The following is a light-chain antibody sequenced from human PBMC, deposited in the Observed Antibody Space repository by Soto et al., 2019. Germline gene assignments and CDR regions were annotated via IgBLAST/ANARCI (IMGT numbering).Light chain of an antibody. V-gene: IGLV2-14*01. CDR1: SSDVGGYDY. CDR3: TSYTSSQTVV. J-gene: IGLJ2*01. CDR2: DVS. Sequence: QSALTQPASVSGSPGQSITISCTGTSSDVGGYDYVSWYQQQPGKAPKLMIYDVSHRPSGVSDRFSGSKSGNTASLTISGLQAEDEADYYCTSYTSSQTVVFGGGTKLTVL.